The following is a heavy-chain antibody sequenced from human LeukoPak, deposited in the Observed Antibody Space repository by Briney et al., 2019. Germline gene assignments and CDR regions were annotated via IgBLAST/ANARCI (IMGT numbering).Heavy chain of an antibody. V-gene: IGHV3-74*01. CDR2: INTGGSTT. Sequence: QSGGSLRLSCAASGFTFSSYWMHWVRQAPGKGLVWVSRINTGGSTTDYADSVKGRFTISRDNAKNMLYLQMNSLRAEDTAVYYCSRDLRGRDDYWGQGILVIVSS. CDR3: SRDLRGRDDY. CDR1: GFTFSSYW. J-gene: IGHJ4*02. D-gene: IGHD5-24*01.